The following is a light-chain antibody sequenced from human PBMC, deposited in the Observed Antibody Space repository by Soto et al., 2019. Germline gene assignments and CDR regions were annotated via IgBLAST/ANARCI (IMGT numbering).Light chain of an antibody. CDR3: QRYDSDPYT. V-gene: IGKV1-27*01. Sequence: DIQMTQPPSSLSASAGDRVTITCRASQGIRNFLAWYQQQPGKVPKLLIYAAYNLQSGVPSRFSGSGFGTDLPLTISSLRPDDVATYYCQRYDSDPYTFGPGTKVDIK. CDR1: QGIRNF. J-gene: IGKJ3*01. CDR2: AAY.